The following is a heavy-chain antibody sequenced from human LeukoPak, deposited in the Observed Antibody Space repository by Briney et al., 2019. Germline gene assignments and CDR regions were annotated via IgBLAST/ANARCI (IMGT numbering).Heavy chain of an antibody. D-gene: IGHD3-10*01. CDR1: GDSISSYY. CDR3: ARGRVYFYGSGSRYLDDSFDL. J-gene: IGHJ3*01. Sequence: SETLSLTCTVSGDSISSYYWSWIRQPPGKGLEWVGQIYYGGNTKYNPSLKGRVTISADTSTFSLKLTSVTAADTAVYYCARGRVYFYGSGSRYLDDSFDLWGQGTTVTVSS. V-gene: IGHV4-59*01. CDR2: IYYGGNT.